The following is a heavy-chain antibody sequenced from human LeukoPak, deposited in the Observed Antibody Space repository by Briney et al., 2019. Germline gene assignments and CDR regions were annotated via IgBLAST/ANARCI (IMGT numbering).Heavy chain of an antibody. CDR2: IIPILGIA. Sequence: ASVKVSCKASGGTFSSYAISWVRQAPGQGLEWMGRIIPILGIANYAQKFQGRVTITADKSTSTAYMELSSLRSEDTAVYYYAPEPGPYSSSWYGGAFDIWGQGTMVTVSS. V-gene: IGHV1-69*04. CDR1: GGTFSSYA. CDR3: APEPGPYSSSWYGGAFDI. J-gene: IGHJ3*02. D-gene: IGHD6-13*01.